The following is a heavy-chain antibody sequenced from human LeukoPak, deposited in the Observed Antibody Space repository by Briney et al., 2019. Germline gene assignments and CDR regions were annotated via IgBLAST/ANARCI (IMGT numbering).Heavy chain of an antibody. CDR3: ARGPSQIMENYMDV. J-gene: IGHJ6*03. V-gene: IGHV1-8*03. D-gene: IGHD3-16*01. CDR2: MNPNSGNT. Sequence: APVKVSCKASGYTFTSYDINWVRQATGQGLEWMGWMNPNSGNTGYAQKFQGRVTITRNTSISTAYMEPSSLRSEDTAVYYCARGPSQIMENYMDVWGIGTTVTVSS. CDR1: GYTFTSYD.